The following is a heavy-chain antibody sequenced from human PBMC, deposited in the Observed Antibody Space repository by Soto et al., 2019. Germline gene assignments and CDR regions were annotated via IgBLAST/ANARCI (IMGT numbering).Heavy chain of an antibody. CDR1: GYTLTELS. CDR2: FDPEDGET. CDR3: ATTYFSPALFDP. Sequence: ASVKVSFKVSGYTLTELSMHWVRQAPGKGLEWMGGFDPEDGETIYAQKFQGRVTMTEDTSTDTAYMELSSLRSEDTAVYYCATTYFSPALFDPWGQGTLVTVSS. J-gene: IGHJ5*02. D-gene: IGHD1-26*01. V-gene: IGHV1-24*01.